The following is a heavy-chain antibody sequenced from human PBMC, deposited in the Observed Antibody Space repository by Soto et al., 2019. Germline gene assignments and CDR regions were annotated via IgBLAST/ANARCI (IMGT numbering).Heavy chain of an antibody. CDR2: IKQDGSEK. D-gene: IGHD3-10*01. Sequence: PGGSLRLSCAASGFTFSSYWVSWVRQAPGKGLEWVANIKQDGSEKYYVDSVKGRFTISRDNAKNSLYLQMNSLRAEDTAVYYCARDLQPLTMVRGVQIDYWGQGTLVTAPQ. CDR1: GFTFSSYW. J-gene: IGHJ4*02. V-gene: IGHV3-7*03. CDR3: ARDLQPLTMVRGVQIDY.